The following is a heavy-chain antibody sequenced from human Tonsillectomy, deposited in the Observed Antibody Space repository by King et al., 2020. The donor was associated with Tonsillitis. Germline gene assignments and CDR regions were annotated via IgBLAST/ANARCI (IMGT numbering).Heavy chain of an antibody. V-gene: IGHV4-61*02. D-gene: IGHD3-10*01. Sequence: VQLQESGPGLVKPSQTLSLTCTVSGGSISSGSYYWRWIRQPAGKGLEWIGRIYTSGSTNYNPSLKSRVTISVDTSKNQFSLKLSSVTAADTAVYYCARARGPLALEALDYWGQGTLVTVSS. J-gene: IGHJ4*02. CDR1: GGSISSGSYY. CDR2: IYTSGST. CDR3: ARARGPLALEALDY.